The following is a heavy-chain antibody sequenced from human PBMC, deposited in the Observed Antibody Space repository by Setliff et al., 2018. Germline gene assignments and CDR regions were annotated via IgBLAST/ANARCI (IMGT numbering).Heavy chain of an antibody. CDR2: IYHSGST. CDR1: GYSISSGYY. D-gene: IGHD3-22*01. CDR3: ARVADYYDSSGQSQYFQH. V-gene: IGHV4-38-2*01. Sequence: PSETLSLTCAVSGYSISSGYYWGWIRQPPGKGLEWIGSIYHSGSTYYNPSLKSRVTISVDTSKNQFSLKLNSVTAADTAVYYCARVADYYDSSGQSQYFQHWGQGTLVTVSS. J-gene: IGHJ1*01.